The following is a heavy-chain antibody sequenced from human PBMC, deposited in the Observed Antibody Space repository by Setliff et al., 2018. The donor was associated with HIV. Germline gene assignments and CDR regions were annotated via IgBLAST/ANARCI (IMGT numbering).Heavy chain of an antibody. CDR3: ARLASGGWPLEVFDI. J-gene: IGHJ3*02. D-gene: IGHD2-15*01. V-gene: IGHV1-18*01. Sequence: ASVKVSCKASGYTFTHYAISWVRQAPGQGLEYLGWISAYNGNTNYAQKVQGRITMTTDASKSTVDMDLRRLTSDDAAGYYCARLASGGWPLEVFDIWGQGTMVTVSS. CDR2: ISAYNGNT. CDR1: GYTFTHYA.